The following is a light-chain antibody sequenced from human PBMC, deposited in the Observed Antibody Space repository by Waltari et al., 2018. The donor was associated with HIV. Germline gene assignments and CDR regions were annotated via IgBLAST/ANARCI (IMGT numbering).Light chain of an antibody. CDR3: SSYSSTSSYV. CDR1: SSDIGGHAF. CDR2: EVN. J-gene: IGLJ1*01. V-gene: IGLV2-14*01. Sequence: QSALTQPASVSGSPGQSVTISCTGTSSDIGGHAFVSWYQRDPGIPHKLRIYEVNLRPSGVSVRFSASSSGNTASRTISGLQADDEADYFCSSYSSTSSYVFGAGTSVIVL.